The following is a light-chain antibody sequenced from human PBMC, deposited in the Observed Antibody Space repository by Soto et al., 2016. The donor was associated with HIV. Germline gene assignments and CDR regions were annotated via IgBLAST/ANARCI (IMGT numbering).Light chain of an antibody. J-gene: IGKJ2*01. Sequence: DIQMTQSPSTLSASVGDRVTITCRASQSISTWLAWYQQKPGKAPKLLIYKASYLKSGVPSRFSGSGSGTEFTLTISSLQPDDFATYYCQQYNNYPYTFGQGTKLEIK. CDR2: KAS. CDR3: QQYNNYPYT. V-gene: IGKV1-5*03. CDR1: QSISTW.